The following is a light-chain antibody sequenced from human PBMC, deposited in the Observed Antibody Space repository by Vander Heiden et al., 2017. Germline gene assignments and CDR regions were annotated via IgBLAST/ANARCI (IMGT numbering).Light chain of an antibody. Sequence: IQITHSPSSLPASVGDRVTITCRASQSISSYLNWYQQKPGKAPKLLIYAASSLQSGVPSRFSGSGSGTDFTLTISSLQPEDFATYYCQQSYSTPFTFGQGTKVDIK. J-gene: IGKJ3*01. CDR2: AAS. CDR3: QQSYSTPFT. V-gene: IGKV1-39*01. CDR1: QSISSY.